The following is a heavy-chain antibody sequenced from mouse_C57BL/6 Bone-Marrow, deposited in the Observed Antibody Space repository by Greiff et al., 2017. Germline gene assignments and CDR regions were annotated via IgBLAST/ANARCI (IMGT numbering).Heavy chain of an antibody. D-gene: IGHD1-1*01. CDR3: ARSYYGSPYAMDY. J-gene: IGHJ4*01. Sequence: VQVVESGAELARPGASVKLSCKASGYTFTSYGISWVKQRTGQGLEWIGEIYPRSGNTYYNEKFKGKATLTADKSSSTAYMELRSLTSEDSAVYFCARSYYGSPYAMDYWGQGTSVTVSS. CDR2: IYPRSGNT. CDR1: GYTFTSYG. V-gene: IGHV1-81*01.